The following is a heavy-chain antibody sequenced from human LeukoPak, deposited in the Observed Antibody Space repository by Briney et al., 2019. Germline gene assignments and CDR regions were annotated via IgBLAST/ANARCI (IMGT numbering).Heavy chain of an antibody. D-gene: IGHD2-15*01. CDR3: ARRGYCSGNSCYLFDY. J-gene: IGHJ4*02. CDR2: IYYDGSA. V-gene: IGHV4-59*08. CDR1: GGSISNYY. Sequence: SETLSLTCTVSGGSISNYYWSWIRQPPGKGLEYIGHIYYDGSANYSPSLKSRLTISVDTSKNQFSLKLTSVTAADTAVYYCARRGYCSGNSCYLFDYWGQGALVTVSS.